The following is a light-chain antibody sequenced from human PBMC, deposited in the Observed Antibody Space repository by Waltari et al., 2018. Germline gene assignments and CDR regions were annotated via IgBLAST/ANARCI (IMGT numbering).Light chain of an antibody. CDR3: QQYNNWPWT. Sequence: EIVMTQSPATLSVSPGERVTLSCRASQSVSSNLAWYQQKPGQAPRLLIYGASPRATGIPARFSGSVSGTEFTLTISSLQSEDFAVYYCQQYNNWPWTFGQGTKVEIK. CDR1: QSVSSN. CDR2: GAS. J-gene: IGKJ1*01. V-gene: IGKV3-15*01.